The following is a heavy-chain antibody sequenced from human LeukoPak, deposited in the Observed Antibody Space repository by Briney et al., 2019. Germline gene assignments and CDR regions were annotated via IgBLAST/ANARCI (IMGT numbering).Heavy chain of an antibody. J-gene: IGHJ4*02. Sequence: PGGSLRLSCAASGFTFSSYWMSWVRQAPGKGLEWVAVISYDGSNKYYADSVKGRFTISRDNSKNTLYLQMNSLRAEDTAVYYCARSVVGAISGGFDYWGQGTLVTVSS. CDR3: ARSVVGAISGGFDY. D-gene: IGHD1-26*01. V-gene: IGHV3-30-3*01. CDR1: GFTFSSYW. CDR2: ISYDGSNK.